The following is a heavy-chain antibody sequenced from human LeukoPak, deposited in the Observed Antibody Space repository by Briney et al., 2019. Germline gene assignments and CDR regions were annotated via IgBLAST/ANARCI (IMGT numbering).Heavy chain of an antibody. CDR2: INAGNGNT. CDR3: AGGSQWLAGAFDI. D-gene: IGHD6-19*01. CDR1: GYTFTSYA. J-gene: IGHJ3*02. Sequence: ASVKVSCKASGYTFTSYAMHWVRQAPGQRLEWMGWINAGNGNTKYSQKFQGRVTITRDTSASTAYMELSSLRSEDTAVYYCAGGSQWLAGAFDIWGQGTMVTVSS. V-gene: IGHV1-3*01.